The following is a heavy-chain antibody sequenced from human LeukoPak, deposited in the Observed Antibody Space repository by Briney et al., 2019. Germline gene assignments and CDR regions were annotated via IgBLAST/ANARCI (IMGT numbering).Heavy chain of an antibody. J-gene: IGHJ4*02. Sequence: EGSLRLSCAASGFTFSDYYMSWIRQAPGKGLEWVSYISSSGSTIYYADSVKGRFTTSRDNAKNSLYLQMNSLRAEDTAVYYCARDISYYDILTGYLGGALDYWGQGTLVTVSS. CDR2: ISSSGSTI. D-gene: IGHD3-9*01. V-gene: IGHV3-11*01. CDR3: ARDISYYDILTGYLGGALDY. CDR1: GFTFSDYY.